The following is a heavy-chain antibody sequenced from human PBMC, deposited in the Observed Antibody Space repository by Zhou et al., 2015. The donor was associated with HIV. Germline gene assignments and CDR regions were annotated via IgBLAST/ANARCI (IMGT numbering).Heavy chain of an antibody. J-gene: IGHJ3*02. Sequence: QVQLVQSGAEVKKPGSSVKVSCKASGGTFSSYAISWVRQAPGQGLEWMGGIIPIFGTANYAQKFQGRVTITADESTSTAYMELSSLRSEDTAVYYCARDVLASWARGQSTKTKTDAFDIWGQGTMVTVSS. V-gene: IGHV1-69*01. CDR3: ARDVLASWARGQSTKTKTDAFDI. CDR1: GGTFSSYA. CDR2: IIPIFGTA. D-gene: IGHD3-10*01.